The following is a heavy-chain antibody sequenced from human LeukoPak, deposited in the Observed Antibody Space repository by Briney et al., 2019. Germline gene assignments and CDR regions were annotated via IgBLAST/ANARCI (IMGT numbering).Heavy chain of an antibody. V-gene: IGHV4-59*01. CDR2: IYYSGST. D-gene: IGHD3-22*01. J-gene: IGHJ4*02. Sequence: SETLSPTCTVSGGSISSYYWSWIRQPPGKGLEWIGYIYYSGSTNYNPSLKSRVTISVDTSKNQISLKLSSVTAADTAVYYCAREGSDSSGYYYLHYWGQGTLVTVSS. CDR1: GGSISSYY. CDR3: AREGSDSSGYYYLHY.